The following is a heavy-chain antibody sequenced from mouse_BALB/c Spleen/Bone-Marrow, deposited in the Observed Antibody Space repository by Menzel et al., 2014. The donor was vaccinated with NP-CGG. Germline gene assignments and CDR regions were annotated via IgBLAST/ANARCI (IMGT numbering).Heavy chain of an antibody. Sequence: EVQLVESGGGLAKSGGSLKLSCVASGFSFNSYGMSWVRQTPEKWLEWVATISGGGSYTFYPDSVKGRFTISRDNAKNNPYLQLSSLRSEDTALYYCARHAYYDQTEVSFVYWGQGTLVTVSA. D-gene: IGHD2-4*01. J-gene: IGHJ3*01. CDR1: GFSFNSYG. CDR2: ISGGGSYT. CDR3: ARHAYYDQTEVSFVY. V-gene: IGHV5-9-2*01.